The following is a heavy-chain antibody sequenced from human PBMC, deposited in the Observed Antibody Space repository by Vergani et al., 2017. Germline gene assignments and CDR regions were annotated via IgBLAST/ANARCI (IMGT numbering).Heavy chain of an antibody. V-gene: IGHV3-30-3*01. CDR2: ISYDGSNK. CDR1: GFTFSSYA. Sequence: VQLVESGGGLVQPGRSLRLSCAASGFTFSSYAMHWVRQAPGKGLEWVAVISYDGSNKYYADSVKGRFTISRDNAKNSLYLQMNSLRAEDTAVYYCARDYYDFWSGYYTDDAFDIWGQGTMVTVSS. D-gene: IGHD3-3*01. J-gene: IGHJ3*02. CDR3: ARDYYDFWSGYYTDDAFDI.